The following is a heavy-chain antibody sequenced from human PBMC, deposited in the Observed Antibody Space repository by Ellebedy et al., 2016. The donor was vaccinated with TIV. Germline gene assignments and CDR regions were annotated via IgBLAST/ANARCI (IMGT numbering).Heavy chain of an antibody. CDR1: GLTFDDYD. CDR2: ISGDGDIT. Sequence: PGRSLRLSCTSSGLTFDDYDMYWVRQPPGKGLEVVSQISGDGDITHYADSVKGRFTISRDNRKNSLYLQMNSLTTEDTALYFCASEGDSGEYATHWGQGTLVAVFS. V-gene: IGHV3-43*02. J-gene: IGHJ4*02. D-gene: IGHD2/OR15-2a*01. CDR3: ASEGDSGEYATH.